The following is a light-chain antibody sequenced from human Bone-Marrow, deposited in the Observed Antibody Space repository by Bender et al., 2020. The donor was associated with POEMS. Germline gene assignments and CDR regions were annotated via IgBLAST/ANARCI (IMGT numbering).Light chain of an antibody. J-gene: IGLJ2*01. CDR2: NNS. Sequence: QSVLTQPPSTSATPGQRVTISCSGSISNIGSNIVNWYQQLPGTAPKLLIYNNSQRPSGVPDRFSGSKSGTSASLAISGLQSEDEAAYYCATWDDNLTAPVFGGGTKLAVL. CDR1: ISNIGSNI. CDR3: ATWDDNLTAPV. V-gene: IGLV1-44*01.